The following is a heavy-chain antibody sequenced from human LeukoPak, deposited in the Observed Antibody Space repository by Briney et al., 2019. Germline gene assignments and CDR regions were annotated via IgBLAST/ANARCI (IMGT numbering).Heavy chain of an antibody. D-gene: IGHD3-9*01. CDR1: GYSISSGYY. V-gene: IGHV4-38-2*02. Sequence: TSETLSLTCTVSGYSISSGYYWGWIRQPPGKGLEWIGSIYHSGSTYYNPSLKNRVTISVDTSKNQFSLKLSSVTAADTAVYYCARDEYDILTGYYWYWGQGTLVTVSS. J-gene: IGHJ4*02. CDR2: IYHSGST. CDR3: ARDEYDILTGYYWY.